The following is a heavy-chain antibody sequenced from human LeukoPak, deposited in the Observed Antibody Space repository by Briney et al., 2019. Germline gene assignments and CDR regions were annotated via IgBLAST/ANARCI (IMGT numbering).Heavy chain of an antibody. CDR2: FNPNSGGS. V-gene: IGHV1-2*02. J-gene: IGHJ5*01. CDR3: AREKLRYFEKTGFDS. D-gene: IGHD3-9*01. Sequence: ASVKVSGKASGYTFTDYYIQWVRQAPGQGLEWMGWFNPNSGGSDYAQKFQGRVTMTGDTSISSGYMELSRLISDDTAVYYCAREKLRYFEKTGFDSWGQGTLVTVSS. CDR1: GYTFTDYY.